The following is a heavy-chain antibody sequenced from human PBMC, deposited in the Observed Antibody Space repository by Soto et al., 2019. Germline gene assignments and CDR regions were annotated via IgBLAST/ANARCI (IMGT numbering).Heavy chain of an antibody. CDR3: AGSSYCSSTTGYFFDS. CDR2: FYHDGTT. D-gene: IGHD2-2*01. J-gene: IGHJ4*02. V-gene: IGHV4-30-2*01. Sequence: QLQLQESGSGLVKPSQTLSLTCAVSGVSISSGGYSWSWVRQPPGTGLEGIGYFYHDGTTYYNPSPKSRVTISVDRSEKQFCLKLASVTAAYTAVYYCAGSSYCSSTTGYFFDSWGQGALVTVSS. CDR1: GVSISSGGYS.